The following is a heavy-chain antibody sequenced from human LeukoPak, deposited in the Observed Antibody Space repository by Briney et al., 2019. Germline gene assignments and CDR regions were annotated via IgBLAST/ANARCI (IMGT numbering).Heavy chain of an antibody. CDR3: ARRFDYDSSGYPLDY. Sequence: GGSLRLSCAASGFTFSSYSMNWVRQAPGKGLEWVSSISSSSSYIYYADSVKGRFTISRDNAKNSLYLQMNSLRAEDTAVYYCARRFDYDSSGYPLDYWGQGPLVTVSS. D-gene: IGHD3-22*01. CDR2: ISSSSSYI. CDR1: GFTFSSYS. J-gene: IGHJ4*02. V-gene: IGHV3-21*01.